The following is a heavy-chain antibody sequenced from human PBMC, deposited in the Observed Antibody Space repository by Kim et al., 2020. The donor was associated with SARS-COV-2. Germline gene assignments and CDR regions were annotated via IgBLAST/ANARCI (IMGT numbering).Heavy chain of an antibody. CDR2: ITGRGSGT. V-gene: IGHV3-23*01. J-gene: IGHJ5*02. CDR1: GFTFSRYA. Sequence: GGSLRLSCAASGFTFSRYAVTWVRQAPGKGLEWVSTITGRGSGTYYTESVKGRFTISRDNSENTLHLQMNSLRAEDTAVYYCAKGWADGAVDWFDPWGQGTLVTVSS. CDR3: AKGWADGAVDWFDP. D-gene: IGHD2-8*02.